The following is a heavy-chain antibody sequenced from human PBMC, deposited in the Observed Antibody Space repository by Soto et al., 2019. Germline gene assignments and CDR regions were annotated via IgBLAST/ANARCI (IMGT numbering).Heavy chain of an antibody. CDR3: VRGGLRHFDWVLKGFDA. CDR2: MNPNSGNT. CDR1: GYTFTNYD. V-gene: IGHV1-8*01. Sequence: QVNLVQSGAEVKKPGASVKVSCKASGYTFTNYDLNWVRQAPGQGLEWMGWMNPNSGNTGYAQNFQGRVTMTTNSYISTGYMELSSLTSEATAVYYCVRGGLRHFDWVLKGFDAWGQGPMVIVSS. J-gene: IGHJ5*02. D-gene: IGHD3-9*01.